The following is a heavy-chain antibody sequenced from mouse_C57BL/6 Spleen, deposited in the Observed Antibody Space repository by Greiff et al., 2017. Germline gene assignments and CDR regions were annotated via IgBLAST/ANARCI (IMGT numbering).Heavy chain of an antibody. Sequence: VQLQQSGPELVKPGASVKISCKASGYAFSSSWMNWVKQRPGKGLEWIGRIYPGDGDTNYNGKFMGKATLTADKSSSTAYMQLSSLTSEDAAVYFCARKGYGSSWWYFDVWGTGTTVTVSS. D-gene: IGHD1-1*01. V-gene: IGHV1-82*01. CDR3: ARKGYGSSWWYFDV. CDR1: GYAFSSSW. J-gene: IGHJ1*03. CDR2: IYPGDGDT.